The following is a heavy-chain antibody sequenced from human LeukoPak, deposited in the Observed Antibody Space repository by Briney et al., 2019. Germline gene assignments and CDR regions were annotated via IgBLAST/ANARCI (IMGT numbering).Heavy chain of an antibody. V-gene: IGHV3-7*01. CDR2: IKQDGSEK. Sequence: GGSLRLSCAASGFTFSTYWMSWVRQAPGKGLEWVAHIKQDGSEKYYLDSVKGRFTISRDNAKNSLYLQMNSLRVEDTAVYYCAADYYYGSGSSSYMDVWGKGTTVTVSS. D-gene: IGHD3-10*01. CDR1: GFTFSTYW. J-gene: IGHJ6*03. CDR3: AADYYYGSGSSSYMDV.